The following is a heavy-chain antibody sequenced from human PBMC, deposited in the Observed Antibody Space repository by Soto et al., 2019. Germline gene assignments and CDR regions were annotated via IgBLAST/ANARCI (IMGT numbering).Heavy chain of an antibody. V-gene: IGHV3-33*01. J-gene: IGHJ6*02. CDR3: ARDPSGGVRIAARPSYYYYGMDV. CDR1: GFTFSSYG. Sequence: GGSLRLSCAASGFTFSSYGMHWVRQAPGKGLEWVAVIWYDGSNKYYADSVKGRFTISRDNSKNTLYLQMNSLRAEDTAVYYCARDPSGGVRIAARPSYYYYGMDVWGQGTTVTVSS. D-gene: IGHD6-6*01. CDR2: IWYDGSNK.